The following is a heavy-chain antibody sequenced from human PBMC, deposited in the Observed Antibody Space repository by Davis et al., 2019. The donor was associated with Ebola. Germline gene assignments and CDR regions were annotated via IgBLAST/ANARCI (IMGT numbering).Heavy chain of an antibody. CDR3: VRRGGHNFRFGSYYFDY. V-gene: IGHV3-23*01. CDR1: GFTYNNYA. D-gene: IGHD5-24*01. CDR2: IPASGGST. Sequence: GGSLRLSCSASGFTYNNYAMGWVRQAPGKGLEWVSGIPASGGSTFYIDSVKGRFTISRDNSKNTLSLQMNGLRAEDTAVYYCVRRGGHNFRFGSYYFDYWGQGTLVTVSS. J-gene: IGHJ4*02.